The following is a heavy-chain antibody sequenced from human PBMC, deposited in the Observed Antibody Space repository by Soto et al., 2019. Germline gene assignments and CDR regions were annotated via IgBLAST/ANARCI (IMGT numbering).Heavy chain of an antibody. V-gene: IGHV1-69*13. CDR3: ARGVQLVPDAFDI. J-gene: IGHJ3*02. D-gene: IGHD1-1*01. CDR2: IIPIFGTA. Sequence: SVKVSCKASGGTFSSYAISWVRQAPGQGLEWMGGIIPIFGTANYAQKFQGRVTITADESTSTAYMELSSLRSEDTAVYYCARGVQLVPDAFDIWGQGTMVTVSS. CDR1: GGTFSSYA.